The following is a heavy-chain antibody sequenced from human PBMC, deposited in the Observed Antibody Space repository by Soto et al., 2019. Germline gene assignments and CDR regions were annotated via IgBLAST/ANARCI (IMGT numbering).Heavy chain of an antibody. V-gene: IGHV1-69*12. J-gene: IGHJ4*02. CDR1: GGTFSSYA. CDR3: ARSSDSSSLPPGY. Sequence: QVQLVQSGAEVKKPGSSVKVSCKASGGTFSSYAISWVRQAPGQGLEWMGVIIPIFGIANYAQKFQGRVKITAEEYKSTAYVELSSLRSEDTDVYYCARSSDSSSLPPGYWGQGTLVTVSS. CDR2: IIPIFGIA. D-gene: IGHD3-22*01.